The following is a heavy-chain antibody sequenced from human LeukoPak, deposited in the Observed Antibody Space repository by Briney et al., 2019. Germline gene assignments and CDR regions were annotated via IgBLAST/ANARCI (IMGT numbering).Heavy chain of an antibody. J-gene: IGHJ4*02. CDR1: GGSISSSSYY. Sequence: PSETLSLTCTVSGGSISSSSYYWGWIRQPPGKGLEWIGSIYYSGSTYYNPSLKSRVTISVDTSKNQFSLKLSSVTAADTAVYYCVSGSGDYPLDYWGQGTLVTVSS. V-gene: IGHV4-39*07. CDR3: VSGSGDYPLDY. D-gene: IGHD4-17*01. CDR2: IYYSGST.